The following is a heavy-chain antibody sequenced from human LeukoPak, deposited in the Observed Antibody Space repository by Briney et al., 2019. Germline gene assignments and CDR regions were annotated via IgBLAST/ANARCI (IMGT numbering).Heavy chain of an antibody. Sequence: SGPTLVKPTQTLTLTCTFSGLSLSTSGVGMGWIRQPPGKALEWLALIYWDDDKRYSPSLKSRLTITKDTSKNQVVLTMTNMDPVDTATYYCAHRRIAVAGNYFDYWGQGTLVTVSS. V-gene: IGHV2-5*02. CDR1: GLSLSTSGVG. CDR3: AHRRIAVAGNYFDY. CDR2: IYWDDDK. D-gene: IGHD6-19*01. J-gene: IGHJ4*02.